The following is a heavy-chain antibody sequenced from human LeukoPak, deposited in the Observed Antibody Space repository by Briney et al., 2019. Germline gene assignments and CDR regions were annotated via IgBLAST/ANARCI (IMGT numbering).Heavy chain of an antibody. J-gene: IGHJ4*02. D-gene: IGHD3-22*01. CDR1: GFTVSSNY. Sequence: PGGSLRLSCAASGFTVSSNYMSWVRQAPGKGLEWVSVIYSGGSTYYADSVKGRLTISRDNSKNTLYLQMNSLRAEDTAVYYCARDYYDSSGYYPLVDWGQGTLVTVPS. V-gene: IGHV3-53*01. CDR3: ARDYYDSSGYYPLVD. CDR2: IYSGGST.